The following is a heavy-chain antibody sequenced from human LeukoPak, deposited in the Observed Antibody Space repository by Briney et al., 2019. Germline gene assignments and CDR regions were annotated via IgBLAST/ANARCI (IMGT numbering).Heavy chain of an antibody. CDR1: GGSISSYY. V-gene: IGHV4-59*01. J-gene: IGHJ6*03. Sequence: PSETLSLTCTVSGGSISSYYWSWIRQPPGKGLEWIGYIYYSGSTNYNPSLKSRVTISVDTSKNRFSLKLSSVTAADTAVYYCASMKGAAAGYYYYYYYMDVWGKGTTVTVSS. D-gene: IGHD6-13*01. CDR3: ASMKGAAAGYYYYYYYMDV. CDR2: IYYSGST.